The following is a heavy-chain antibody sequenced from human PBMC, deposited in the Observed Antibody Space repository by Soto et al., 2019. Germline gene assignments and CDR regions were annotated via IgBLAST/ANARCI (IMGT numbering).Heavy chain of an antibody. V-gene: IGHV6-1*01. Sequence: SQTLSLTCAISGHGVSSNSAAWNWTRQSPSRGLEWLGRTYYRSKWYSDYAGSVKSRITLNPDASKNQCSLQLNSVTPEDTAVYYCAKSGGYRASPCLVAGWGQGTPVTVSS. D-gene: IGHD5-12*01. J-gene: IGHJ4*02. CDR2: TYYRSKWYS. CDR1: GHGVSSNSAA. CDR3: AKSGGYRASPCLVAG.